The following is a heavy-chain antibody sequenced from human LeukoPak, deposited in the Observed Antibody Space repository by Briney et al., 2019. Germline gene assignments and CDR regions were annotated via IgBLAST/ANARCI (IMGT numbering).Heavy chain of an antibody. V-gene: IGHV3-21*01. CDR1: GFTFSSYS. CDR3: ARDNTMVRGVIIPPYYYGMDV. CDR2: IISSSSYI. D-gene: IGHD3-10*01. Sequence: GGSLRLSCAASGFTFSSYSMNWVRQAPGKGLEWVSSIISSSSYIYYADSVKGRFTISRDNAKNSLYLQMNSLRAEDTAVYYCARDNTMVRGVIIPPYYYGMDVWGKGTTVTVSS. J-gene: IGHJ6*04.